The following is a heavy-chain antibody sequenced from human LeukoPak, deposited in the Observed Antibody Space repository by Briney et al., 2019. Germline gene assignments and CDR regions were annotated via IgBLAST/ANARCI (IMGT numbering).Heavy chain of an antibody. CDR2: IYYSGST. CDR3: AREDGRDGYNYVAN. V-gene: IGHV4-39*07. CDR1: GGSISSSSYY. J-gene: IGHJ4*02. D-gene: IGHD5-24*01. Sequence: PSETLSLTCIVSGGSISSSSYYWGWIRQPPGKGLEWIGNIYYSGSTYYNPSLKSRVTISVDTSKNQFSLKLSSVTAADTAVYYCAREDGRDGYNYVANWGQGTLVTVSS.